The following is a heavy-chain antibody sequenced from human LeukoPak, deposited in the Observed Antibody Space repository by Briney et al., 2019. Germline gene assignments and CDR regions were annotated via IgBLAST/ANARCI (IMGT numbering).Heavy chain of an antibody. J-gene: IGHJ4*02. CDR1: GFTYSSYS. CDR2: ISSSSSYI. V-gene: IGHV3-21*01. D-gene: IGHD6-13*01. CDR3: ARDLTAAAGDY. Sequence: GGSQRLSCAPSGFTYSSYSVIWVRQSRGKGLEWVSSISSSSSYIYYADSVKGRFTISRDNAKISLYLQMNSLRAEDTAVYYCARDLTAAAGDYWGQGTLVTVSS.